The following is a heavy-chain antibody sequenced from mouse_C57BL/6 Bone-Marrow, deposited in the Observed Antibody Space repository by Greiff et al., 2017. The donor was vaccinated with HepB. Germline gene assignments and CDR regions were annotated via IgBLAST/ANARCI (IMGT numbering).Heavy chain of an antibody. Sequence: EVQLVESGGDLVKPGGSLKLSCAASGFTFSSYGMSWVRQTPDKRLEWVATISSGGSYTYYPDSVKGRFTISRDNAKNTLYLQMSSLKSEDTAMYYWARHKTGTVDYWGQGTTLTVSS. J-gene: IGHJ2*01. D-gene: IGHD4-1*01. CDR2: ISSGGSYT. V-gene: IGHV5-6*01. CDR1: GFTFSSYG. CDR3: ARHKTGTVDY.